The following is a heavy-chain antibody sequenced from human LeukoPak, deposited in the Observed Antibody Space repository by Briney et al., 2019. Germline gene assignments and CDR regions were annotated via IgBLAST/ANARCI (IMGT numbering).Heavy chain of an antibody. J-gene: IGHJ3*02. V-gene: IGHV3-30*02. CDR3: ALRNYGSSPSAFDM. Sequence: PGGSLRLSCAASGFTFSSYGMHWVRQAPGKGLEWVAFIRYDGSNKYYADSVKGRFTISRDNSKNTLYLQMNSLRADDTAVYYCALRNYGSSPSAFDMWGQGTMVTVSS. CDR1: GFTFSSYG. CDR2: IRYDGSNK. D-gene: IGHD6-13*01.